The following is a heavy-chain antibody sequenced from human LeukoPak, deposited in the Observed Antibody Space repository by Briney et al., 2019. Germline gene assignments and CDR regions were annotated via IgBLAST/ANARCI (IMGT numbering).Heavy chain of an antibody. CDR3: ARGLRSYY. D-gene: IGHD3-16*02. J-gene: IGHJ4*02. V-gene: IGHV1-8*01. CDR1: GYIFSNYD. CDR2: MNPNSGRR. Sequence: ASVTVSCKASGYIFSNYDINWVRQAPGHGLEGMGWMNPNSGRRVYAQKFQGRVTMTRNSSINTAYMELTSLRSDDRAVYYCARGLRSYYWGQGTLVTVSS.